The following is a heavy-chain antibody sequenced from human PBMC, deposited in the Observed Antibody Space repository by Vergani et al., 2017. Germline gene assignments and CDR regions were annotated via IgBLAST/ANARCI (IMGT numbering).Heavy chain of an antibody. V-gene: IGHV7-4-1*02. D-gene: IGHD5-18*01. CDR1: GYTFTSYA. CDR2: INTNTGYP. J-gene: IGHJ3*02. Sequence: QVQLVHSGSELKKPGASVTVSCKASGYTFTSYAMNWVRHAPGPGLEWMGWINTNTGYPTYAQGFTGRFVFSLDTSVSTAYLQISSLKAEDTAVYYCARESPVGDSYGYDAFDIWGQGTLVTVSS. CDR3: ARESPVGDSYGYDAFDI.